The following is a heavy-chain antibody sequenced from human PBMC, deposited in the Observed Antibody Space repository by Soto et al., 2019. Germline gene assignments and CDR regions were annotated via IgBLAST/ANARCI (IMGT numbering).Heavy chain of an antibody. CDR1: GFTFGSYG. V-gene: IGHV3-33*01. D-gene: IGHD4-17*01. Sequence: QVQLVESGGGVVQPGRSLRLSCAASGFTFGSYGMHWVRQAPGKGLEWVAVIWYDGSNKYYADSVKGRFTISRDNSKNTLYLQMNSLRAEDTAVYYCARDSPLNGDYGGMDVWGQGTTVTVSS. CDR3: ARDSPLNGDYGGMDV. CDR2: IWYDGSNK. J-gene: IGHJ6*02.